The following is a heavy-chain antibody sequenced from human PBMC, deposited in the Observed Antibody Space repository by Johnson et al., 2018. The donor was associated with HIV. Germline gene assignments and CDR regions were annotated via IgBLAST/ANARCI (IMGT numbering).Heavy chain of an antibody. CDR2: NSASVTWT. J-gene: IGHJ3*01. V-gene: IGHV3-11*03. Sequence: QVQVLESGGGLVKPGGSLRLSCVASGFTFSDYHMSWIRQAPGKGLEWVSTNSASVTWTYYADSVKGRFTISRDNSKNTLYLEMNSLKAEDTALYFCAKDLGDYGDSGRYVFDVWGQWTLVTVSS. CDR1: GFTFSDYH. D-gene: IGHD4-17*01. CDR3: AKDLGDYGDSGRYVFDV.